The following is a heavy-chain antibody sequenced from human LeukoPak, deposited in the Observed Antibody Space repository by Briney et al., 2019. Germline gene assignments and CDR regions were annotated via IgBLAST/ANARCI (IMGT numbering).Heavy chain of an antibody. D-gene: IGHD2-2*02. CDR3: ARHRDIVVVPAAIIRASPRWFDP. J-gene: IGHJ5*02. CDR2: IIPIFGTA. CDR1: GGTFSSYA. Sequence: SVKVSCKASGGTFSSYAISWVRQAPGQGLEWMGGIIPIFGTANYAQKFPGRVTITTDESTSTAYMELSSLRSEDTAVYYCARHRDIVVVPAAIIRASPRWFDPWGQGTLVTVSS. V-gene: IGHV1-69*05.